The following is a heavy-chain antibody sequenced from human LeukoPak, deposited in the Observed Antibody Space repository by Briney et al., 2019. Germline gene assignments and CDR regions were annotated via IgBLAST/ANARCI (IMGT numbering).Heavy chain of an antibody. V-gene: IGHV5-51*01. CDR1: GYNFATHW. D-gene: IGHD6-25*01. J-gene: IGHJ3*02. Sequence: GESLKISCKGSGYNFATHWISWVRQMPGKGLDWMGIIYPGDSETRQSPSFQGQVTISADKSISTAYLQWSSLKASDTAMYYCARHRLGGNDGFDIWGQGTIVTVSS. CDR3: ARHRLGGNDGFDI. CDR2: IYPGDSET.